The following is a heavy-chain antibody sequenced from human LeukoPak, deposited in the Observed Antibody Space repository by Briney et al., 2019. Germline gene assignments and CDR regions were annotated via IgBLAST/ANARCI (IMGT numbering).Heavy chain of an antibody. CDR3: TTFKPSGWSTY. CDR2: IKSKTDGGTT. V-gene: IGHV3-15*01. J-gene: IGHJ4*02. Sequence: PGGSLRLSCAASGFTFSSYEMNWVRQAPGKGLEWVGRIKSKTDGGTTDYAAPVKGRFTISRDDSKNTLYLQMNSLKTEDTAVYYCTTFKPSGWSTYWGQGTLVTVSS. D-gene: IGHD6-19*01. CDR1: GFTFSSYE.